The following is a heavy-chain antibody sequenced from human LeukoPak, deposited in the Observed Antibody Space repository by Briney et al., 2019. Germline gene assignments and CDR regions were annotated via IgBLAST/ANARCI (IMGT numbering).Heavy chain of an antibody. CDR2: MNPNSGNT. D-gene: IGHD2-15*01. J-gene: IGHJ6*03. V-gene: IGHV1-8*03. CDR1: GYTFTSYD. CDR3: AIQSRKTSCYPDYMDV. Sequence: ASVKVSCKASGYTFTSYDINWVRQATGQGLEWMGWMNPNSGNTGYAQKFQGRVTITRNTSISTAYMELSSLRSEDTAVYYCAIQSRKTSCYPDYMDVWGKGTTFTVSS.